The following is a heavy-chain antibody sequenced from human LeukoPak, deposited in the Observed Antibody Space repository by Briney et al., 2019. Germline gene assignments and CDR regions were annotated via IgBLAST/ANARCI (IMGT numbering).Heavy chain of an antibody. Sequence: SQTLSLTCAISGDSVSSISVAWNWIRQSPSRGLEWPGRTYYRSKWYNDYAVSVTSRITINPDTSNNQFSLQLNSVTPEDTAVYYCARDPRIAVADYYFDYWGQGTLVTVSS. CDR1: GDSVSSISVA. V-gene: IGHV6-1*01. CDR3: ARDPRIAVADYYFDY. D-gene: IGHD6-19*01. J-gene: IGHJ4*02. CDR2: TYYRSKWYN.